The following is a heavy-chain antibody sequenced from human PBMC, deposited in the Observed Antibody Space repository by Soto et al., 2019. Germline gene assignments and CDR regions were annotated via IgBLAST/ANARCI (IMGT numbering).Heavy chain of an antibody. V-gene: IGHV3-48*02. CDR3: ARDLPRGLYYFDY. Sequence: VGSLRLSCAASGFTFSSYCMNWVRQAPGKGLEWVSYISSSSSTMYYADSVKGRFTISRDNAKNSLYLQLNSLRDEDTAVYYCARDLPRGLYYFDYWGQGILVTVSS. CDR2: ISSSSSTM. CDR1: GFTFSSYC. D-gene: IGHD3-16*01. J-gene: IGHJ4*02.